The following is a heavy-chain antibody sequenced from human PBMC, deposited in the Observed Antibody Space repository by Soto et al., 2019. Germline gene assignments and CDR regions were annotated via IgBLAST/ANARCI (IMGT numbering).Heavy chain of an antibody. CDR2: FDPEDGET. CDR3: ATAPGGWFPSNWFDP. D-gene: IGHD6-19*01. J-gene: IGHJ5*02. V-gene: IGHV1-24*01. CDR1: GYTLTELS. Sequence: GASVKVSCKVSGYTLTELSMHWVRQAPGKGLEWMGGFDPEDGETIYAQKFQGRVTMTEDTSTDTAYMELSSLRSEDTAVYYCATAPGGWFPSNWFDPWGQGPLVTVSS.